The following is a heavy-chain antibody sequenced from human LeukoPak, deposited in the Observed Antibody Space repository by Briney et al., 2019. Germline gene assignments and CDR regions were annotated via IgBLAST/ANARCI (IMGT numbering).Heavy chain of an antibody. CDR1: GYTFTSCG. J-gene: IGHJ3*02. CDR3: AREGLYYDSSGYYDAGAFDT. D-gene: IGHD3-22*01. V-gene: IGHV1-18*01. CDR2: ISAYNGNT. Sequence: ASVKVSCKASGYTFTSCGISWVRQAPGQGLEWMGWISAYNGNTNYAQKLRGRVTMTTDTSTSTAYMELRSLRSDDTAVYYCAREGLYYDSSGYYDAGAFDTWGQGTMVTVSS.